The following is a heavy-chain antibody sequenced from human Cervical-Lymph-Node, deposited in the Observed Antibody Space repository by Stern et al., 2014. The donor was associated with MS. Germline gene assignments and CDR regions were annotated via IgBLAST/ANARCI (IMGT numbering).Heavy chain of an antibody. V-gene: IGHV1-46*01. CDR3: AREVAGHRLGMMDV. D-gene: IGHD6-19*01. Sequence: DQLVEAGAEAKKPGASVKVSCKASGYIFTHYYMPWVRQAPGQGLVWMGIINPSGGSTSYAQKFQGRVTMTRDTSTSTVYMELSSLRSEDTAVYYCAREVAGHRLGMMDVWGQGTTVIVSS. J-gene: IGHJ6*02. CDR2: INPSGGST. CDR1: GYIFTHYY.